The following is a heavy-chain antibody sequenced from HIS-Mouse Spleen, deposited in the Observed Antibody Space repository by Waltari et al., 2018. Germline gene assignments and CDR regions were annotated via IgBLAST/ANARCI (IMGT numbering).Heavy chain of an antibody. J-gene: IGHJ2*01. CDR1: GGPISGRSYY. D-gene: IGHD6-13*01. Sequence: QLQLQESGPGLVKPSETLSLTCTVSGGPISGRSYYWGWIRQPPGKGLEWIGSIYYGGSTYYNPSLKSRATISVDTSKNQFSLKLSSVTAADTAVYYCAREIPYSSSWYDWYFDLWGRGTLVTVSS. CDR2: IYYGGST. V-gene: IGHV4-39*07. CDR3: AREIPYSSSWYDWYFDL.